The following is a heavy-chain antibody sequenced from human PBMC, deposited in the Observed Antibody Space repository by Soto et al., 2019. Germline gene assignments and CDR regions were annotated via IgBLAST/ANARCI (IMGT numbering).Heavy chain of an antibody. CDR3: VRELGLAY. CDR1: GFTLSNYW. CDR2: INKDGSQK. V-gene: IGHV3-7*03. D-gene: IGHD7-27*01. Sequence: PGGSLRLSCAASGFTLSNYWMTWVRQAPGKGLEWVANINKDGSQKNYVDSVKGRFTIARDNGQNSLSLQINSLIVEDTAVYYCVRELGLAYWGQGALVTVSS. J-gene: IGHJ4*02.